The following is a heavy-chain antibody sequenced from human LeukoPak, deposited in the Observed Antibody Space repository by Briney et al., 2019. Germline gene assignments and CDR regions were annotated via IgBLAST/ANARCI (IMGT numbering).Heavy chain of an antibody. Sequence: ASVKVSCKASGYTFTGYYIHWVRQAPGQGLEWMGWINPNSGGTNYAQKFQGRVTMTRDTSISTAYMELSRLRSDDTAVYYCARGIVVITLGYYYYYMDVWGKGTTVTISS. V-gene: IGHV1-2*02. CDR3: ARGIVVITLGYYYYYMDV. J-gene: IGHJ6*03. CDR1: GYTFTGYY. D-gene: IGHD3-22*01. CDR2: INPNSGGT.